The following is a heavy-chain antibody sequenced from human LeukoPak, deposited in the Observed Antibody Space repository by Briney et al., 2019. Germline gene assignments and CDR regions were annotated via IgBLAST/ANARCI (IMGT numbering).Heavy chain of an antibody. CDR1: GFTFSSYG. CDR2: ISYDGSNK. CDR3: AKDPGYCSGGSCYSGAPLPDY. D-gene: IGHD2-15*01. Sequence: PGRSLRLSCAASGFTFSSYGMHWVRQAPGKGLEWVAVISYDGSNKYYADSVKGRFTISRDNSKNTLYLQMNSLRAEDTAVYYCAKDPGYCSGGSCYSGAPLPDYWGQGTLVTVSS. J-gene: IGHJ4*02. V-gene: IGHV3-30*18.